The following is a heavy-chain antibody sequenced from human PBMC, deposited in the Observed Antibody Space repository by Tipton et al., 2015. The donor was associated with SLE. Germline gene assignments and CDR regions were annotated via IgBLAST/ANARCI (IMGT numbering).Heavy chain of an antibody. V-gene: IGHV4-34*01. Sequence: TLSLTCAVYGGSFSGYYWSWIRQPPGKGLEWIGEINHSGSTNYNPSLKSRVTISVDTSKNQFSLKLSSVTAADTAVYYCARGESGGDRWHFDLWGRGTLVTVSS. CDR2: INHSGST. CDR3: ARGESGGDRWHFDL. CDR1: GGSFSGYY. J-gene: IGHJ2*01. D-gene: IGHD2-21*01.